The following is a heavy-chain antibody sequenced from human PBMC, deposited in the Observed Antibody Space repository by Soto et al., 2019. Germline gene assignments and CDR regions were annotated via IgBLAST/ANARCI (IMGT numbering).Heavy chain of an antibody. V-gene: IGHV4-34*01. D-gene: IGHD2-2*02. Sequence: QVQLQQWGAGLLKPSETLSLTCAVYGGSFSGYYWSWIRQPPGKGLEWIGEINHSGSTNYNPSLKSRVTISVHTSKNQFSLKLSSVTAADTAVYYCARGYTPMYYFDYWGQGTLVTVSS. CDR1: GGSFSGYY. J-gene: IGHJ4*02. CDR3: ARGYTPMYYFDY. CDR2: INHSGST.